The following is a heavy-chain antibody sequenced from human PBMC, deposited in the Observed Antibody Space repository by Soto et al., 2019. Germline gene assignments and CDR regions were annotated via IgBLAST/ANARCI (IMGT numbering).Heavy chain of an antibody. D-gene: IGHD2-15*01. V-gene: IGHV3-33*01. CDR3: ARGDNIVVVVAAIDY. CDR1: GFTFSSYG. CDR2: IWYDGSNK. J-gene: IGHJ4*02. Sequence: GGSLRLSCAASGFTFSSYGMHWVRQAPGKGLEWVAVIWYDGSNKYYADSVKGRFTISRDNSKNTLYLQMNSLRAEDAAVYYCARGDNIVVVVAAIDYWGQGTLVTVSS.